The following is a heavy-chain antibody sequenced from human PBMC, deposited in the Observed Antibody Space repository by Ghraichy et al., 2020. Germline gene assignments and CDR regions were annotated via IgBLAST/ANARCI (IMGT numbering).Heavy chain of an antibody. J-gene: IGHJ5*02. V-gene: IGHV3-49*03. CDR1: GFTFGDYA. D-gene: IGHD2-2*01. CDR2: IRSKAYGGTT. Sequence: GGSLRLSCTASGFTFGDYAMSWFRQAPGKGLEWVGFIRSKAYGGTTEYAASVKGRFTISRDDSKSIAYLQMNSLKTEDTAVYYCTCGYCSSTSCLPFDPWGQGTLVTVSS. CDR3: TCGYCSSTSCLPFDP.